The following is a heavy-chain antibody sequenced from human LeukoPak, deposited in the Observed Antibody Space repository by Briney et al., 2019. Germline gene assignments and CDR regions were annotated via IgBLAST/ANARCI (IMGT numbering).Heavy chain of an antibody. CDR3: ARESITLDRGAPGWFDP. J-gene: IGHJ5*02. D-gene: IGHD3-10*01. Sequence: VASVKVSCKASGETFNSDDISWVRQAPGQGPEWMGRIIPICGKPTFAQRFQGRVTMNADKSTETVFLELSSLRSEATAAYYCARESITLDRGAPGWFDPWGQGTLVTVSA. CDR1: GETFNSDD. CDR2: IIPICGKP. V-gene: IGHV1-69*04.